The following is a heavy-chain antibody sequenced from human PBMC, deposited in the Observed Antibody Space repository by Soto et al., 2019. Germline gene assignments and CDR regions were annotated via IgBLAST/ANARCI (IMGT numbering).Heavy chain of an antibody. CDR1: GFTFSSHY. CDR3: ARDDEGGSDCDLGY. V-gene: IGHV3-30-3*01. Sequence: QAHLVESGGGVVQPGRSLKLSCAVSGFTFSSHYMHWVRQAPGKGLEWVALISSDGNSKYYADSVKGRFTTSRDNSKNTMYLQMNSLRVEDTAVYYCARDDEGGSDCDLGYWGQGALVTVSS. D-gene: IGHD1-26*01. J-gene: IGHJ4*02. CDR2: ISSDGNSK.